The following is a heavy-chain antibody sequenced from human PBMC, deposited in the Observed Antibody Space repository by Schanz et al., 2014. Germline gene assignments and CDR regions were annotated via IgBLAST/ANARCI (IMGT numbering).Heavy chain of an antibody. V-gene: IGHV3-73*01. CDR3: ARQRSYFYAMDV. J-gene: IGHJ6*02. CDR2: IRSKADTYAT. Sequence: EVQLVESGGGLVQPGGSLRLSCVASGFTFSGSVMHWVRQASGKGLEWVGRIRSKADTYATTYAAPLKGRITISRDDSKNTAYLQMNSLKTEDTAVYYCARQRSYFYAMDVWGQGTTVTVSS. CDR1: GFTFSGSV.